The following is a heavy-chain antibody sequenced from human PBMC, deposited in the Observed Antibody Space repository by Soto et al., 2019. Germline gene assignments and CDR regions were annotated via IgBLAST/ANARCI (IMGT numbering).Heavy chain of an antibody. CDR3: ARDHDYSNYYFDY. Sequence: PGGSLRLSCAASGFTFSSYAMHWVRQAPGKGLEWVAVISYDGSNKYYADSVKGRFTISRDNSKNTLYLQMNSLRAEDTAVYYCARDHDYSNYYFDYWGQGTLVTVPQ. CDR1: GFTFSSYA. CDR2: ISYDGSNK. J-gene: IGHJ4*02. V-gene: IGHV3-30-3*01. D-gene: IGHD4-4*01.